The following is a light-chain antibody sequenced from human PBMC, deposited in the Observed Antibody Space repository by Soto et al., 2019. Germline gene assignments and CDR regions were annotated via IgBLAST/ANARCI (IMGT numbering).Light chain of an antibody. CDR1: SGDVGYYNL. Sequence: QSALTQPASVSGSPGQSITISCTGTSGDVGYYNLVSWYQQDPGKAPKLMIYEVSKRPSGVSNRFSGSKSGNTASLPISGLQAEDEADYYCTSYAGGDSPYVFGTGTKLTVL. V-gene: IGLV2-23*02. J-gene: IGLJ1*01. CDR2: EVS. CDR3: TSYAGGDSPYV.